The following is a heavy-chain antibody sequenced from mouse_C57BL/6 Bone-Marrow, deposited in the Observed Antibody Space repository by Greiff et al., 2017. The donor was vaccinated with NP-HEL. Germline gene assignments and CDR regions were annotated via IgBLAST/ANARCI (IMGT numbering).Heavy chain of an antibody. J-gene: IGHJ1*03. CDR2: ISSGSSTI. CDR1: GFTFSDYG. Sequence: EVHLVESGGGLVKPGGSLKLSCAASGFTFSDYGMHWVRQAPEKGLEWVAYISSGSSTIYYAETVKGRFTISRDNAKNTLFLQMTSLRSEDTAMYYCARQGHWYFDVWGTGTTVTVSS. CDR3: ARQGHWYFDV. V-gene: IGHV5-17*01.